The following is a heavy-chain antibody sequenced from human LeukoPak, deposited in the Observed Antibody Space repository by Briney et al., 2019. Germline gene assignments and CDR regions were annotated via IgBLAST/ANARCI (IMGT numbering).Heavy chain of an antibody. V-gene: IGHV3-66*02. Sequence: PGGSLSLSSAASGFTVTTNYMTWVRQAPGQGLEWVAVIYSGDRTYYADSVKGRFTISRDNSKNTLYLQMNSLRIEDTAIYYCARGGDWNDFAYWGQGTLVTVSS. D-gene: IGHD1-1*01. CDR2: IYSGDRT. CDR1: GFTVTTNY. CDR3: ARGGDWNDFAY. J-gene: IGHJ4*02.